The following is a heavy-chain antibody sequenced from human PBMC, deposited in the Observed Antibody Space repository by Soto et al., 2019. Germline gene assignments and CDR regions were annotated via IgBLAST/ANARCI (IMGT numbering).Heavy chain of an antibody. Sequence: SVTLSVTCTVADGSSSSYYWGWIRQPPGKGLEWIGYIFYTGSTNYNPSLKSRVTISVDTSKNQFSLKLSSVTAADTAVYYCARHYPIGNNWNFFDYWGQGTLVTVSS. V-gene: IGHV4-59*08. CDR1: DGSSSSYY. D-gene: IGHD1-1*01. CDR3: ARHYPIGNNWNFFDY. J-gene: IGHJ4*02. CDR2: IFYTGST.